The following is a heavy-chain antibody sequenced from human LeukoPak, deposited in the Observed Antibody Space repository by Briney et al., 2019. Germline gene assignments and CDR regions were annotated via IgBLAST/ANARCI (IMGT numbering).Heavy chain of an antibody. CDR2: ISYDGSNE. Sequence: GGSLRLSCAASGFTFSSYGMHWVRQAPGKGLEWVAVISYDGSNEYYADSVKGRFTISRDNSKNTLYLQMNSLRAEDTAVYYCAKDRGSGWFDPWGQGTLVTVSS. J-gene: IGHJ5*02. V-gene: IGHV3-30*18. CDR1: GFTFSSYG. D-gene: IGHD2-15*01. CDR3: AKDRGSGWFDP.